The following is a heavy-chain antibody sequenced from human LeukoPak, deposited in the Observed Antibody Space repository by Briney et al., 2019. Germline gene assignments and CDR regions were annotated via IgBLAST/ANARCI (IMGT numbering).Heavy chain of an antibody. J-gene: IGHJ6*03. V-gene: IGHV4-39*07. CDR1: GGSISSSSYY. CDR2: IYHSGST. Sequence: PSETLSLTCTVSGGSISSSSYYWGWIRQPPGKGLEWIGEIYHSGSTNYNPSLKSRVTISVDKSKNQFSLKLSSVTAADTAVYYCARGPVEMATIRYYYYYMDVWGKGTTVTVSS. D-gene: IGHD5-24*01. CDR3: ARGPVEMATIRYYYYYMDV.